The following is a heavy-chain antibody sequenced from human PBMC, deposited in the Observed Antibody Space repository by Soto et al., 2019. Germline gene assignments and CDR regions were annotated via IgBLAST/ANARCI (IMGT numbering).Heavy chain of an antibody. J-gene: IGHJ5*02. Sequence: ASVKVSCKAAGYTCTSYDINWVRQATGQGLEWMGWMNPNSGNTGYAQKFQGRVTMTRNTSISTAYMELSSLRSEDTAVYYCARGRNAITIFGVVIFQGWFDPWGQGTLVTVSS. D-gene: IGHD3-3*01. CDR3: ARGRNAITIFGVVIFQGWFDP. CDR2: MNPNSGNT. CDR1: GYTCTSYD. V-gene: IGHV1-8*01.